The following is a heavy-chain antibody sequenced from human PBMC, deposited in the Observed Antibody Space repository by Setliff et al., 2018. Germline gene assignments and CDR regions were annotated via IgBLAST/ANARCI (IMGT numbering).Heavy chain of an antibody. CDR1: GNTLTELS. D-gene: IGHD6-19*01. J-gene: IGHJ4*02. V-gene: IGHV1-24*01. CDR2: FDPQGGEI. CDR3: ARGSVEYSRGWYYFDY. Sequence: ASVKVSCKLSGNTLTELSMHWVRQAPGGGPEWVGGFDPQGGEIIYAQKFQGRVTVTADESTSTAYMELSSLRSEDTAVYYCARGSVEYSRGWYYFDYWAQGTLVTV.